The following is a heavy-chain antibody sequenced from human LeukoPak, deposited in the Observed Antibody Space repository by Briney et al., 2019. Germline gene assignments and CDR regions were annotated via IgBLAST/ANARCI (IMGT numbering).Heavy chain of an antibody. CDR2: ISYDGSNK. J-gene: IGHJ4*02. D-gene: IGHD6-19*01. CDR3: ASDFVAVAGTEGFDY. CDR1: GFTFSSYA. V-gene: IGHV3-30-3*01. Sequence: GRSLRLSCAASGFTFSSYAMHWVRQAPGKGLEWVAVISYDGSNKYYADSVKGRFTISRDNSKNTLYLQMNSLRAEDTAVYYCASDFVAVAGTEGFDYWGQGTLVTVSS.